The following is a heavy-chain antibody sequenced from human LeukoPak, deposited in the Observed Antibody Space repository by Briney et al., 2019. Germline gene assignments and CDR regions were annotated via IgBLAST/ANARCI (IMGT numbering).Heavy chain of an antibody. CDR3: ARGDGYDLFYFDY. Sequence: ASVKVSCKASGGTFSSYAISWVRQAPGQGLEWMGGIIPIFGTANYAQKFQGRVAITTDESTSTAYMELSSLRSEDTAVYYCARGDGYDLFYFDYWGQGTLVTVSS. CDR2: IIPIFGTA. V-gene: IGHV1-69*05. D-gene: IGHD5-12*01. J-gene: IGHJ4*02. CDR1: GGTFSSYA.